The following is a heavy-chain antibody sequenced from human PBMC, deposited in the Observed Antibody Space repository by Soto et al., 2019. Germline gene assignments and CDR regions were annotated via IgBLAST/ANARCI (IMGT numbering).Heavy chain of an antibody. J-gene: IGHJ3*02. CDR2: IYYSGST. D-gene: IGHD3-3*01. Sequence: PSETMSLTCTVSGGSISSSSYYWGWIRQPPGKGLEWTGSIYYSGSTYYNPSLKSRVTISVDTSKNQFSLKLSSVTAADTAVYYCAIHPIFGVVHYDAFDIWGQGTMVTVSS. V-gene: IGHV4-39*01. CDR3: AIHPIFGVVHYDAFDI. CDR1: GGSISSSSYY.